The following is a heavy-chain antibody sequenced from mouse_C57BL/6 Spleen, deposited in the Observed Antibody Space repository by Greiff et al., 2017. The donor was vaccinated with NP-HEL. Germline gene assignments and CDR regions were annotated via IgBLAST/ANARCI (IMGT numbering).Heavy chain of an antibody. CDR2: ISDGGSYT. V-gene: IGHV5-4*01. D-gene: IGHD1-1*01. Sequence: EVKLVESGGGLVKPGGSLKLSCAASGFTFSSYAMSWVRQTPEKRLEWVATISDGGSYTYYPDNVKGRFTISRDNAKNNLYLQMSHLKSEDTAMYYCARDRGFTTVFDYWGQGTTLTVSS. CDR3: ARDRGFTTVFDY. J-gene: IGHJ2*01. CDR1: GFTFSSYA.